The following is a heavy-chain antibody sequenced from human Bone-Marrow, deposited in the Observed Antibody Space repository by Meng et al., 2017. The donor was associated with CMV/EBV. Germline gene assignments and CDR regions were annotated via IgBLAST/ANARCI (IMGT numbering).Heavy chain of an antibody. Sequence: ETLSLTCAASGFTFSSYAMSWVRQAPGKGLEWVSVIYSGGSSTYYADSVKGRFTISRDNSKNTLYLQMNSLRAEDTAVYYCAKDFAYDSSGYLFDYWGQGTLVTVSS. CDR3: AKDFAYDSSGYLFDY. CDR2: IYSGGSST. CDR1: GFTFSSYA. V-gene: IGHV3-23*03. J-gene: IGHJ4*02. D-gene: IGHD3-22*01.